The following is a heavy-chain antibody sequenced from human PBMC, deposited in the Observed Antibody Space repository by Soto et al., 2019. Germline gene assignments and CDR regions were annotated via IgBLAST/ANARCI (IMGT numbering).Heavy chain of an antibody. V-gene: IGHV3-23*01. CDR1: GFTFSRYA. CDR2: ISGSGSST. J-gene: IGHJ2*01. CDR3: AKGTEPVAGKYFDL. D-gene: IGHD6-19*01. Sequence: EVQLLESGGDLVQPGGSLRLSCVASGFTFSRYAMNWVRQAPGKGLEWVSTISGSGSSTSYADSVKGRFSISRDNPKTTLLLQMNSLRAEDTAVYYCAKGTEPVAGKYFDLWGRGTLVTVSS.